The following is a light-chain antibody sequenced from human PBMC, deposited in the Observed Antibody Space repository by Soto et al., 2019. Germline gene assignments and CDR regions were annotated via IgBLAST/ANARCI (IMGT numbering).Light chain of an antibody. CDR1: QSVSSN. Sequence: EIVMTQSPVTLSVSPGERATLSCRASQSVSSNLSWYQQKPGQAPRLLIYGASTRATGIPARFSGSGSGTEFTLTISSLQSEHFAFYYCQQYNNWPWTFGQGTKVDIK. CDR3: QQYNNWPWT. CDR2: GAS. V-gene: IGKV3-15*01. J-gene: IGKJ1*01.